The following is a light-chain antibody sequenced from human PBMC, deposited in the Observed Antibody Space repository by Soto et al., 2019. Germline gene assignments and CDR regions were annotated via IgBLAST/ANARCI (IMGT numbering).Light chain of an antibody. CDR3: AARDDSLSGPV. Sequence: QSVLTQQPSASGTPGQRVTISCSGSTYTLGSHFVYWYQQLPGTAPKLLIYNNNQLPSGVPDRFSGSKSGTSASLAISGLRSGYESAYYCAARDDSLSGPVFGGGTKHTVL. J-gene: IGLJ3*02. V-gene: IGLV1-47*02. CDR2: NNN. CDR1: TYTLGSHF.